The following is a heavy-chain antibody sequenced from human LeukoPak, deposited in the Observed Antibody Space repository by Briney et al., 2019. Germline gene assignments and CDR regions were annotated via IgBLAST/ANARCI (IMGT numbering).Heavy chain of an antibody. V-gene: IGHV3-30*02. D-gene: IGHD3-3*01. J-gene: IGHJ5*02. Sequence: GGSLRLSCAASGFTFSNYWMSWVRQAPGKGLEWVAFIRYDGSNKYYADSVKGRFTISRDNSKNTLYLQMNSLRTEDTAVYYCAKGLLRFLEWTFDPWGQGTLVTVSS. CDR2: IRYDGSNK. CDR3: AKGLLRFLEWTFDP. CDR1: GFTFSNYW.